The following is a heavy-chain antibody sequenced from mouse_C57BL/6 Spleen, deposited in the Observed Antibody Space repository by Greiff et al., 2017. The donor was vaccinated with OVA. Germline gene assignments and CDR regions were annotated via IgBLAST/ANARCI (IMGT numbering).Heavy chain of an antibody. CDR2: IYPSDSET. CDR3: ARPITTVGYFDV. V-gene: IGHV1-61*01. J-gene: IGHJ1*03. Sequence: QVQLQQPGAELVRPGSSVKLSCKASGYTFTSYWMDWVKQRPGQGLEWIGNIYPSDSETHYNQKFTDKATLTVDKSSSTAYMQLSSLTSEDSAVYYCARPITTVGYFDVWGTGTTVTVSS. CDR1: GYTFTSYW. D-gene: IGHD1-1*01.